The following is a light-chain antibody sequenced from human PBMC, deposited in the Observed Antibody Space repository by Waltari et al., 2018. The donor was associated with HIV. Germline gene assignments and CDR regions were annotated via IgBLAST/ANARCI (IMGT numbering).Light chain of an antibody. CDR1: LLPKKP. Sequence: SDELTQPPSVSVSPGQTARISCSGNLLPKKPAYWYQQKSGQAPMLVIYEDNRRPSGIPERFSGSTSETTATLTIGGAQVEDEADYFCYSPDGTPDDRGVFGGGTKLTVL. CDR2: EDN. J-gene: IGLJ3*02. CDR3: YSPDGTPDDRGV. V-gene: IGLV3-10*01.